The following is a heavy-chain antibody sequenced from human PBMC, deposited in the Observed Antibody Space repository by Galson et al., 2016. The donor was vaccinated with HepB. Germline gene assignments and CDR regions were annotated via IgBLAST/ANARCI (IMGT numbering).Heavy chain of an antibody. CDR1: GGTFSTYK. Sequence: SCKASGGTFSTYKIGWVRQAPGQGPEWMGESFPIFGTTTYAQKFQGRLTIIADESTSTAYMQLNSLTSEDTAVYYCARLGSGYDWTGDYWGQGTLVTVST. V-gene: IGHV1-69*01. CDR3: ARLGSGYDWTGDY. D-gene: IGHD5-12*01. CDR2: SFPIFGTT. J-gene: IGHJ4*02.